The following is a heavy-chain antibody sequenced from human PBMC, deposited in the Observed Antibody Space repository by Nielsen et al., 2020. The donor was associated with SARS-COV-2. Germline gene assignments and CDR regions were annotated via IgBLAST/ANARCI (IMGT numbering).Heavy chain of an antibody. CDR2: IYSGGST. CDR3: ARVHGFPARFFDY. Sequence: ETLSLTCAASGFTVSSNYMSWVRQAPGKGLEWVSVIYSGGSTYYADSVKGRFTISRDNSKNTLYLQMNSLRAEDTAVYYCARVHGFPARFFDYWGQGTLVTVSS. V-gene: IGHV3-53*01. D-gene: IGHD3-10*01. J-gene: IGHJ4*02. CDR1: GFTVSSNY.